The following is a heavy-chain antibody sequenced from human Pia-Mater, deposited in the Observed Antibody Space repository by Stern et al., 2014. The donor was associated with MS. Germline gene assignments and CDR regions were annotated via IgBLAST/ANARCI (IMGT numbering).Heavy chain of an antibody. Sequence: VQLVESGPGLVKPSETLSLTCAVSGDSISSYTHYWAWIRQPPGKGLEWIGSVYYSGATYYNPSLKRPVTISVDTTTKHFSPGLNPVTAADTAVYYCAKHACTGAACPFDLWGQGTLVTVSS. J-gene: IGHJ4*02. D-gene: IGHD2-8*02. CDR3: AKHACTGAACPFDL. CDR2: VYYSGAT. CDR1: GDSISSYTHY. V-gene: IGHV4-39*01.